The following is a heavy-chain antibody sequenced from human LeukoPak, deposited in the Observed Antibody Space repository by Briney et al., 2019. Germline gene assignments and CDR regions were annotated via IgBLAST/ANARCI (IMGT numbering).Heavy chain of an antibody. CDR1: GGSFSGYY. V-gene: IGHV4-34*01. CDR2: INHSGST. CDR3: ARSLWFGELLAPFDY. J-gene: IGHJ4*02. Sequence: SETLSLTCAVYGGSFSGYYWSWIRQPPGKGLEWIGEINHSGSTNYNPSLKSRVTISVDTSKNQFSLKLSSVTAADTAVYYCARSLWFGELLAPFDYWGQGTLVTVSS. D-gene: IGHD3-10*01.